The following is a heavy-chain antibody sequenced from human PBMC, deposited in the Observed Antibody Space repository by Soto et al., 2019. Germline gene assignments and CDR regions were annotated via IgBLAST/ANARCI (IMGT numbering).Heavy chain of an antibody. J-gene: IGHJ4*02. V-gene: IGHV3-30*18. CDR1: GFTFSNYG. CDR3: AKDGAPRYCSRSSCHPAGAY. Sequence: QVLLVESGGGVVQPGRSLRLSCAGSGFTFSNYGLHWVRQAPGKGLDWVSFISFDGSHKYYADSVMGRFTISRDNSNNMLYLQMDSLTTEDTAVYYCAKDGAPRYCSRSSCHPAGAYWGQGTLVTVSS. CDR2: ISFDGSHK. D-gene: IGHD2-15*01.